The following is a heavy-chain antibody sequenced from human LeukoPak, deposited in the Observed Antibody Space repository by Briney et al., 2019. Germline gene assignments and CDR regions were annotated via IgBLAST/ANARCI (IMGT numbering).Heavy chain of an antibody. CDR3: ARSYDFWSGPPFDP. D-gene: IGHD3-3*01. CDR2: INPNGGGT. V-gene: IGHV1-2*02. J-gene: IGHJ5*02. Sequence: ASVKVSCKASGYTFTGHYMHWVRQAPGQGLEWMGWINPNGGGTKYAQKFQGRVTLTRDTSISTAYMELSRLRCDDTAVYYCARSYDFWSGPPFDPWGQGTLVTVSS. CDR1: GYTFTGHY.